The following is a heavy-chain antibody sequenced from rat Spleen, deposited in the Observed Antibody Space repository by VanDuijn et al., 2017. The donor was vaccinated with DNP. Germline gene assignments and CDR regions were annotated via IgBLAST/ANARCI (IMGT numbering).Heavy chain of an antibody. D-gene: IGHD1-3*01. CDR3: SRHGRVTTVATYWYFDF. Sequence: EVQLVETGGGLVQPGRSMKLSCAASGFTFSSFPMAWVRQAPTKGLDWVATISNTGDSTYYRDSVKGRFTISRDHAKSTLYLQMDSLRSGDTATYFCSRHGRVTTVATYWYFDFWGPGTMVTVSS. V-gene: IGHV5-46*01. CDR2: ISNTGDST. CDR1: GFTFSSFP. J-gene: IGHJ1*01.